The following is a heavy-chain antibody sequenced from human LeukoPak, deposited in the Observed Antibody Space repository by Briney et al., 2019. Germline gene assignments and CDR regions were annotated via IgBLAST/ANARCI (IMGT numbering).Heavy chain of an antibody. Sequence: GGSLRLSCAASGFIFSRYWMTWVRQAPGKGLEWVANIKYDESEKYYVDSVEGRFTISRDNAKSSLYLQMNSLRAEDTALYYCARVGDSDSYYRAFDYWGQGTLVTVSS. D-gene: IGHD3-10*01. V-gene: IGHV3-7*01. CDR2: IKYDESEK. CDR3: ARVGDSDSYYRAFDY. CDR1: GFIFSRYW. J-gene: IGHJ4*02.